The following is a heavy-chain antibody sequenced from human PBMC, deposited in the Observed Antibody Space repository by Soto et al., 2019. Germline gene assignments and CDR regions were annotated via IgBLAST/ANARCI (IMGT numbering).Heavy chain of an antibody. CDR3: ARVRYYYDSSGYYYAYFQH. Sequence: GGSLRLSCAASGFTFSSYSMNWVRQAPGKGLEWVSYISSSSSTIYYADSVKGRFTISRDNAKNSLYLQMNSLRDEDTAVYYCARVRYYYDSSGYYYAYFQHWGQGTPVTGSS. D-gene: IGHD3-22*01. V-gene: IGHV3-48*02. CDR1: GFTFSSYS. CDR2: ISSSSSTI. J-gene: IGHJ1*01.